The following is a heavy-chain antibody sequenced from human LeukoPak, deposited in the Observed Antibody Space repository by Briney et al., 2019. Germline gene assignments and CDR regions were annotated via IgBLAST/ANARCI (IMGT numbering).Heavy chain of an antibody. CDR1: GFTFSSYG. J-gene: IGHJ4*02. Sequence: GRSLRLSCAASGFTFSSYGLHWVRQAPGKGLEWVAVIWYDGSNQYYADSVKGRFTISRDNSKNTLYLQMNSLRAEDTAVYYCARDREGYPLIAAGYYFDYWGQGTLVTVSS. V-gene: IGHV3-33*01. D-gene: IGHD6-13*01. CDR3: ARDREGYPLIAAGYYFDY. CDR2: IWYDGSNQ.